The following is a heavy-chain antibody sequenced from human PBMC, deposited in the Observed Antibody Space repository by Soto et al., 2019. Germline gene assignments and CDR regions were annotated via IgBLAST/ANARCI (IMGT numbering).Heavy chain of an antibody. CDR1: VGPFSDYN. V-gene: IGHV1-69*02. Sequence: VQLVQSGAEVKRPGSSVKVSCKAPVGPFSDYNIAWVRQARGQGLEWMGRIIPKLGITNYAHKFQDRVRITADKATSTAYMELTSLRYEDTAVYFCARVEGTRTTNFYHYMDVWGEGTSVTVS. CDR3: ARVEGTRTTNFYHYMDV. CDR2: IIPKLGIT. D-gene: IGHD2-8*01. J-gene: IGHJ6*03.